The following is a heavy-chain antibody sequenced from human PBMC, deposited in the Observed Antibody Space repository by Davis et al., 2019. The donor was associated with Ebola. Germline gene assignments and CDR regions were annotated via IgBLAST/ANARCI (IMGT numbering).Heavy chain of an antibody. J-gene: IGHJ6*02. CDR2: IYYSGST. CDR1: AGSISSYY. CDR3: ARDGRNGMDV. D-gene: IGHD1-26*01. V-gene: IGHV4-59*01. Sequence: SETLSLTCPVSAGSISSYYWSWIRQPPGKGLEWIGYIYYSGSTNYNPSLKSRVTISVDTSKNQFSLKLSSVTAADTTVYYCARDGRNGMDVWGQGTTVTVSS.